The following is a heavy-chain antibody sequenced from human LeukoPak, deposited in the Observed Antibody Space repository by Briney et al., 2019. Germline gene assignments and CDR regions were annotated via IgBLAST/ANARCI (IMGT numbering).Heavy chain of an antibody. J-gene: IGHJ4*02. D-gene: IGHD6-13*01. V-gene: IGHV3-11*06. CDR2: ISSSSSYT. CDR1: GFTFSDYY. Sequence: PGGSLRLSCAASGFTFSDYYMSWIRQAPGKGLEWVSYISSSSSYTNYADSVKGRFTISRDNAKNLLYLQMNSLRAEDTAVYYCARRHSSSWYFDYWGQGTLVTVSS. CDR3: ARRHSSSWYFDY.